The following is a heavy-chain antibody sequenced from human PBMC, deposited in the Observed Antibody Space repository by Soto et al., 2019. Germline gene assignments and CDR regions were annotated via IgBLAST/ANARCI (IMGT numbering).Heavy chain of an antibody. V-gene: IGHV4-31*03. CDR2: IYYSGST. CDR1: GGSISSGGYY. D-gene: IGHD4-17*01. J-gene: IGHJ3*02. Sequence: QVQLQESGPGLVKPSQTLSLTCTVSGGSISSGGYYWSWIRQHPGKGLEWIGYIYYSGSTYYNPSLKSRVTISVDTSKNQFSLKLSSVTAADTAVYYCAMRTTVTGPNDAFDIWGQGTMVTVSS. CDR3: AMRTTVTGPNDAFDI.